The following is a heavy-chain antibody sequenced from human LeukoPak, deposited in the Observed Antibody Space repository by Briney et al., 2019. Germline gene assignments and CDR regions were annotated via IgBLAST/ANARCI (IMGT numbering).Heavy chain of an antibody. CDR3: AGDRSSGWTGVFDI. D-gene: IGHD6-19*01. J-gene: IGHJ3*02. CDR2: IYYSGST. CDR1: GGSISSYY. V-gene: IGHV4-59*01. Sequence: SETLSLTCNVSGGSISSYYWSWIRQSPGKGLEWIGYIYYSGSTKYNPSLESRVTISIDTSKNHFSLKLSSVTAADTAVYYCAGDRSSGWTGVFDIWGRGTMVTVSS.